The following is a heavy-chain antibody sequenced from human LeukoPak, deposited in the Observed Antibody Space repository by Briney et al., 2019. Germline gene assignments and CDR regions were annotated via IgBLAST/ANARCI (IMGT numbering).Heavy chain of an antibody. CDR2: ITSSSSYI. CDR1: GFTFSSYT. J-gene: IGHJ4*02. V-gene: IGHV3-21*01. CDR3: ARERKSGWLSRTYNFDS. D-gene: IGHD3-10*01. Sequence: GGSLRLSCAASGFTFSSYTMNWVRQAPGRGLEWVSSITSSSSYIYFADSLKGRFTISRDNAQNSLYLQMNSLRAEDTAVYYCARERKSGWLSRTYNFDSWGQGTLVTVSS.